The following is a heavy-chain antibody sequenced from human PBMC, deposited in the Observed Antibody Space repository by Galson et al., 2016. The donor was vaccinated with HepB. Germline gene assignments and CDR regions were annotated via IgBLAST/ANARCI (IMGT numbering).Heavy chain of an antibody. V-gene: IGHV3-30*03. CDR3: ARDPSYTNGWFVGYFDY. CDR2: ISYDGSTT. CDR1: GFTFSSYG. D-gene: IGHD6-19*01. Sequence: SLRLSCAASGFTFSSYGMHWVRQAPGKGLEWVTIISYDGSTTNYADSVKGRFTISRDNSQNTLYLQMNSLKPEDTAIYYCARDPSYTNGWFVGYFDYWGQGALVTVSS. J-gene: IGHJ4*02.